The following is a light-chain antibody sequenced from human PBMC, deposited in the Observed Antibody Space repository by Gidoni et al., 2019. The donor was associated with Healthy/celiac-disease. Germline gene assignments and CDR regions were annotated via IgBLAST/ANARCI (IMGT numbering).Light chain of an antibody. CDR2: AAS. CDR1: QGISSY. V-gene: IGKV1-8*01. Sequence: AIRTTQSPSSFSASTGDRVTITCRASQGISSYLAWYQQKPGKAPKLLIYAASTLQSGVPSRFSGSGSGTDFTLTISCLQYEDFATYYCQQYYSYPLTFGGGTKVEIK. CDR3: QQYYSYPLT. J-gene: IGKJ4*01.